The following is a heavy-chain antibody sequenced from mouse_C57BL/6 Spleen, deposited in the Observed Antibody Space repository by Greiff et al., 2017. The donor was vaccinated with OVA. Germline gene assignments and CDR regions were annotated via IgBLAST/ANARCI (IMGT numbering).Heavy chain of an antibody. V-gene: IGHV5-9-1*02. Sequence: EVQGVESGEGLVKPGGSLRLSCAASGFTFSSYAMSWVRQTPEKRLEWVAYISSGGDYIYYADTVKGRFTISRDNARNTLYLQMSSLKSEDTAMYYCTRGWKYYFDYWGQGTTLTVSS. J-gene: IGHJ2*01. CDR1: GFTFSSYA. CDR2: ISSGGDYI. D-gene: IGHD2-3*01. CDR3: TRGWKYYFDY.